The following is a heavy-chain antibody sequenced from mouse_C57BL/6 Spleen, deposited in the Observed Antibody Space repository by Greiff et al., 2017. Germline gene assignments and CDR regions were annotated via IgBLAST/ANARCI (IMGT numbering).Heavy chain of an antibody. CDR2: IWSDGST. Sequence: VKLMESGPGLVAPSQSLSITCTVSGFSLTSYGVHWVRQPPGKGLEWLVVIWSDGSTTYNSALKSRLSISKDNSKRQVFLKMTSLQTDDTAMYYCARHKDYYSMDYWGQGTSVTVSS. D-gene: IGHD1-3*01. V-gene: IGHV2-6-1*01. J-gene: IGHJ4*01. CDR1: GFSLTSYG. CDR3: ARHKDYYSMDY.